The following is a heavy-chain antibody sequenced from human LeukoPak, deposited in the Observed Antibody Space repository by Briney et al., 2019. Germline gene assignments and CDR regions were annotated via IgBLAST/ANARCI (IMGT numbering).Heavy chain of an antibody. Sequence: HSGGSLRLSCVASGFTFSRNAMGWVRQAPGKGLEWVSAIGSDLNAHYADSVRGRFTISRDNSKNTLYLYMSSLRAEDSAIYYCAKDLLRWCFDSWGHGILVTVSS. V-gene: IGHV3-23*01. D-gene: IGHD2-21*01. CDR1: GFTFSRNA. J-gene: IGHJ4*01. CDR2: IGSDLNA. CDR3: AKDLLRWCFDS.